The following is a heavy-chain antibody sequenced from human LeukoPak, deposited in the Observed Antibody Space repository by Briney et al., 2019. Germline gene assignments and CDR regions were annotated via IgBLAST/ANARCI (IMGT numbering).Heavy chain of an antibody. J-gene: IGHJ3*02. D-gene: IGHD4-23*01. Sequence: ASVKVSCKASGYTFTGYYMHWVRQAPGQGLEWMGWINPNSGGTNYAQKFQGRVTMTRDTSISTAYMELSRLRSDDTAVYYCARDSGGNDAFDIWGQGTTVTVSS. CDR3: ARDSGGNDAFDI. CDR1: GYTFTGYY. V-gene: IGHV1-2*02. CDR2: INPNSGGT.